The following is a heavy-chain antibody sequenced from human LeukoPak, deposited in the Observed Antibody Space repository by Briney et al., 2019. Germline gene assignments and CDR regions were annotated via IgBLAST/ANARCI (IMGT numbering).Heavy chain of an antibody. V-gene: IGHV3-30*18. D-gene: IGHD6-13*01. CDR1: GFRFSSYG. J-gene: IGHJ4*02. CDR2: ISYDESNK. CDR3: AKGGGTGYSSSWFSN. Sequence: GGSLRLSCAASGFRFSSYGMHWVRQAPGKGLEWVAVISYDESNKFYEDSVKGRFTISRDNSKNTLCLQMNSLRAEDTAVYYCAKGGGTGYSSSWFSNWGQGTLVTVSS.